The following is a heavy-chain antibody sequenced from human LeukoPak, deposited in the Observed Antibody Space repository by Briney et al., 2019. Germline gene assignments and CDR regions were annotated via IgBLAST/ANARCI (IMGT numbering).Heavy chain of an antibody. D-gene: IGHD3-22*01. CDR2: ISPGDSDT. V-gene: IGHV5-51*01. CDR3: VRLDSSGYYYAVY. CDR1: GYSFPSYW. Sequence: GESLKISCKGSGYSFPSYWIGWVRQMPGKGLEWMGIISPGDSDTRYSPSFQGQVTISADKPISTAFLQWSSLKASDTAMYYCVRLDSSGYYYAVYWGQGALVTVSS. J-gene: IGHJ4*02.